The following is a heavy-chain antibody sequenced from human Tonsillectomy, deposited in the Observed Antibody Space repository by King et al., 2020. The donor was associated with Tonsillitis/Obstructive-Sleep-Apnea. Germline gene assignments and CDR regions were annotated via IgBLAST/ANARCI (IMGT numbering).Heavy chain of an antibody. CDR2: ISYDGSNK. Sequence: QLVQSGGGVVQPGRSLRLSCAASGFTFSSYAMHWVRQAPGKGLEWVAVISYDGSNKYYADSVKGRFTISRDNSKNTLYLQMNSLRAEDTAVYYCARDLGSQGAYDFWSGYYSSYFDYWGQGTLVTVSS. CDR1: GFTFSSYA. D-gene: IGHD3-3*01. V-gene: IGHV3-30*04. J-gene: IGHJ4*02. CDR3: ARDLGSQGAYDFWSGYYSSYFDY.